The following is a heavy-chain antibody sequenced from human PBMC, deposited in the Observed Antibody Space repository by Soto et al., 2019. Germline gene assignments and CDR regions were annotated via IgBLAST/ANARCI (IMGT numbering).Heavy chain of an antibody. D-gene: IGHD2-2*01. CDR2: INPKSGGT. CDR3: ARDLVD. Sequence: GXXVKVSCKASGNTCTGYCMHWVRQDPGQGXEWMGXINPKSGGTNYXXKFQGWVXXTRETSIRTAYMELSRLRSDDTAVYYCARDLVDWGQGTLVTVSS. J-gene: IGHJ4*02. V-gene: IGHV1-2*04. CDR1: GNTCTGYC.